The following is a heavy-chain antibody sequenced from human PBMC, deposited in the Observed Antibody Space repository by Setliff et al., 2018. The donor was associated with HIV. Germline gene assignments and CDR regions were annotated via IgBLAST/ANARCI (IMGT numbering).Heavy chain of an antibody. J-gene: IGHJ5*02. CDR1: GYNFTNYG. CDR2: INTNTGYP. V-gene: IGHV7-4-1*02. Sequence: ASVKVSCKASGYNFTNYGINWVRQDPGQGLEWMGWINTNTGYPTYAQAFRGRFVFSLGTSVSTAYLEISSLEAEDTAVYFCARVRTSYNFWVGDVFDPWGQGTLVTVSS. CDR3: ARVRTSYNFWVGDVFDP. D-gene: IGHD1-1*01.